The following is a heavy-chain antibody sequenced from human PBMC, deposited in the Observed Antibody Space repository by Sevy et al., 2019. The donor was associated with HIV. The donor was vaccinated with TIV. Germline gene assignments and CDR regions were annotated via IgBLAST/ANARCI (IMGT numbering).Heavy chain of an antibody. Sequence: GGSLRLSCAASGFTFSNAWMSWVRQAPGKGLEWVGRIKSKTDGGTTDYAAPVKGRFTISRDDSKNTLYLQMNSLKTEDTALYYCTTDHTPFYYYDSSGYSVDYWGQGTLVTVSS. CDR2: IKSKTDGGTT. J-gene: IGHJ4*02. CDR1: GFTFSNAW. CDR3: TTDHTPFYYYDSSGYSVDY. V-gene: IGHV3-15*01. D-gene: IGHD3-22*01.